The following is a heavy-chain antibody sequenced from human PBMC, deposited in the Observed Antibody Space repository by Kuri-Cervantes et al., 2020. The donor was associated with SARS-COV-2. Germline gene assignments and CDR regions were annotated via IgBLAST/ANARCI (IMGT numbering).Heavy chain of an antibody. Sequence: GESLKISCAASGFTSSSYSMNWVRQAPGKGLEWVSSISSSSSYIYYADSVKGRFTISRDNAKNSLYLQMNSLRAEDTAVYYCARDRAYSSSWRRTNWFDPWGQGTLVTVSS. V-gene: IGHV3-21*01. CDR3: ARDRAYSSSWRRTNWFDP. CDR1: GFTSSSYS. CDR2: ISSSSSYI. D-gene: IGHD6-13*01. J-gene: IGHJ5*02.